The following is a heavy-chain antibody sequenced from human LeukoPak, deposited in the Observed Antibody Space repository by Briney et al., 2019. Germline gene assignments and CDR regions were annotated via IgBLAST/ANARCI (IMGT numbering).Heavy chain of an antibody. D-gene: IGHD3-16*02. V-gene: IGHV4-39*01. CDR1: GGSISSSNYY. J-gene: IGHJ6*03. Sequence: KSSETLSLTCTVSGGSISSSNYYWSWIRQPPGQGLEWNGNIYYIGSTYYNPSLKSRVPISVDTSTNQFSLKRSSLSAADTAVCYCARHIGGRYYYYYMDVWGKGTTVTVSS. CDR3: ARHIGGRYYYYYMDV. CDR2: IYYIGST.